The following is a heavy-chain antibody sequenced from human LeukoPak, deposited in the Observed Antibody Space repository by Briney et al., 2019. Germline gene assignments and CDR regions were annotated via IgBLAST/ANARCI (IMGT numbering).Heavy chain of an antibody. V-gene: IGHV3-48*02. CDR2: ISVGSDTI. D-gene: IGHD1-26*01. CDR3: ASGRRNVGFEY. CDR1: GFTFSRYW. Sequence: GGSLRLSCGASGFTFSRYWMSWVRQAPGKGLEWVSYISVGSDTIYYTDSVRGRFTISRDNAKNSLYLQMNSLRDDDTAVYYCASGRRNVGFEYWGQGTLLTVSS. J-gene: IGHJ4*02.